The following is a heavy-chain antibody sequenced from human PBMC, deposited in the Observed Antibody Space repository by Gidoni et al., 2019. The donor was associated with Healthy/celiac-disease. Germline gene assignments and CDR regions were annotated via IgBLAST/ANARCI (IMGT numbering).Heavy chain of an antibody. Sequence: QLQLQESGPGLVKPSETLSLTCTVSGGSISSSSYYWGWIRQPPGKGLEWIGSIYYSGSTYYNPSLKSRVTISVDTSKNQFSLKLSSVTAADTAVYYCARHFPYDFWSGYLAGAFDYWGQGTLVTVSS. CDR1: GGSISSSSYY. CDR3: ARHFPYDFWSGYLAGAFDY. D-gene: IGHD3-3*01. J-gene: IGHJ4*02. CDR2: IYYSGST. V-gene: IGHV4-39*01.